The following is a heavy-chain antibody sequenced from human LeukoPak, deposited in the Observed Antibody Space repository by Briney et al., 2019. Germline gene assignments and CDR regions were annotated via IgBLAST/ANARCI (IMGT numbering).Heavy chain of an antibody. Sequence: PSQTLSLTCAVSGGSISSGGYSWSWIRQPPGKGLEWIGYIYHSGSTYYNPSLKSRVTVSVDRSKNQFSLKLSSVTAADTAVYYCASLDYGDYAFYYWGQGTLVTVSS. CDR1: GGSISSGGYS. V-gene: IGHV4-30-2*01. J-gene: IGHJ4*02. CDR3: ASLDYGDYAFYY. CDR2: IYHSGST. D-gene: IGHD4-17*01.